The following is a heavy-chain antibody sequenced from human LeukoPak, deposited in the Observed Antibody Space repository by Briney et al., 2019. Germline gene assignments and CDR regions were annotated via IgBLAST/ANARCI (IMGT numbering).Heavy chain of an antibody. J-gene: IGHJ4*02. V-gene: IGHV3-53*01. D-gene: IGHD6-13*01. CDR1: RFIFGSYA. CDR2: IYTGGAT. Sequence: GGSLRLSCAASRFIFGSYAMDWVRQAPGKGLEWVSVIYTGGATYYIDSVKGRFSISRDNLRNTLYLEMSSLRAEDTAVYYCAREAMGWGSSWQLDYWGQGTLVTVSS. CDR3: AREAMGWGSSWQLDY.